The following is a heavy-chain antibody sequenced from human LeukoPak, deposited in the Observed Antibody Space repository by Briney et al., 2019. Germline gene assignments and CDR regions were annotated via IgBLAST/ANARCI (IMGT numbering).Heavy chain of an antibody. CDR2: FDPEDGET. Sequence: GASVKVSCKVSGYTLTELSIHWVRQAPGKGLEWMGGFDPEDGETIYAQKFQGRVTMTEDTSTDTAYMELSSLRSEDTAVYYCATVDRVRGVIITGRWFDPWGQGTLVTVSS. D-gene: IGHD3-10*01. V-gene: IGHV1-24*01. CDR1: GYTLTELS. J-gene: IGHJ5*02. CDR3: ATVDRVRGVIITGRWFDP.